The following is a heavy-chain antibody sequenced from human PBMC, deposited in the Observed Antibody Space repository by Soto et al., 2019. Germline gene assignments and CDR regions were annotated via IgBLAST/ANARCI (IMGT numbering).Heavy chain of an antibody. CDR1: GFTFRNYA. J-gene: IGHJ6*02. D-gene: IGHD2-15*01. Sequence: GGSLRLSCAAAGFTFRNYAMNWVRQAPGEGLELVSSISSNGGSAYYADSVKGRFTISRDNSKNTLYLQMNSLRADDTAVYYCARGYCSAVGCYVHYYYGFDVWGQGTTVTVSS. CDR3: ARGYCSAVGCYVHYYYGFDV. CDR2: ISSNGGSA. V-gene: IGHV3-23*01.